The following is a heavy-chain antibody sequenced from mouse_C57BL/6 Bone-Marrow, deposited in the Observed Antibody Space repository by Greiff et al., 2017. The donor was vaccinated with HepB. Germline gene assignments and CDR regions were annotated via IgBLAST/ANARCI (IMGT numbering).Heavy chain of an antibody. CDR2: IRNKANGYTT. CDR3: ARNPSYYYGSRNYAMDY. CDR1: GFTFTDYY. Sequence: EVKLMESGGGLVQPGGSLSLSCAASGFTFTDYYMSWVRQPPGKALEWLGFIRNKANGYTTEYSASVKGRFTISRDNSQSILYLQMNALRAEDSATYYCARNPSYYYGSRNYAMDYWGQGTSVTVSS. J-gene: IGHJ4*01. D-gene: IGHD1-1*01. V-gene: IGHV7-3*01.